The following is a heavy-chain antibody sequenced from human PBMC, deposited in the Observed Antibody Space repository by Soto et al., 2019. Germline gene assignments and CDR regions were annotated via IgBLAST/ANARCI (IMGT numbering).Heavy chain of an antibody. D-gene: IGHD6-19*01. J-gene: IGHJ4*02. V-gene: IGHV1-58*01. Sequence: SVKVSCKTSGFTFTSSAVQWVRQARGQRLEWIGWIIVGNGHTKYAQDLQERITITRDMSTSTAYMELSSLRSEDTAVYYCARDLAVAGTFPETPLDYWGQGTLVTVSS. CDR1: GFTFTSSA. CDR2: IIVGNGHT. CDR3: ARDLAVAGTFPETPLDY.